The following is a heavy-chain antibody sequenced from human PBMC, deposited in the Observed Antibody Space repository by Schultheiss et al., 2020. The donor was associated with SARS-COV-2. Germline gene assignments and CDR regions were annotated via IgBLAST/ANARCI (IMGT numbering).Heavy chain of an antibody. CDR2: ISSSSSYI. Sequence: GGSLRLSCAASGFTFSSYSMNWVRQAPGKGLEWVSSISSSSSYIYYADSVKGRFTISRDNAKNSLYLQMNSLRAEDTAVYYCARERGSDLYYFDYWGQGTLVTVSS. CDR1: GFTFSSYS. J-gene: IGHJ4*02. CDR3: ARERGSDLYYFDY. V-gene: IGHV3-21*01. D-gene: IGHD5-12*01.